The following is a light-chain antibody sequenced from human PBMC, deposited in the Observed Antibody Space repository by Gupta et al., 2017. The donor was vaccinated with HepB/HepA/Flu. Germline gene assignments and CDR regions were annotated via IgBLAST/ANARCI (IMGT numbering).Light chain of an antibody. CDR1: QSVSSY. Sequence: EIVLTQSPATLSLSPGERATLSCRASQSVSSYLAWYQQKPGQAPRLLIYDASNRATGIPARFSGSGSGTDFTLTISSLEPEDFAAYYCQQRSNLITFGGGTKVEIK. J-gene: IGKJ4*01. V-gene: IGKV3-11*01. CDR2: DAS. CDR3: QQRSNLIT.